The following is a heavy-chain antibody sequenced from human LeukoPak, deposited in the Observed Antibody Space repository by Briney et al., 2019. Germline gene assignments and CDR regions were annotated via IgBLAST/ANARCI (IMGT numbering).Heavy chain of an antibody. V-gene: IGHV3-23*01. CDR3: AKDPNYYDSSGYYYGSWFDP. CDR2: ISGSGGTT. Sequence: GGSLRLSCAASGFTFSSYDMSWVRQAPGKGPEWVSGISGSGGTTYYADSVKGRFTISRDNSKNTLYLQMNSLRAEDTAVYYCAKDPNYYDSSGYYYGSWFDPWGQGTLVTVSS. D-gene: IGHD3-22*01. CDR1: GFTFSSYD. J-gene: IGHJ5*02.